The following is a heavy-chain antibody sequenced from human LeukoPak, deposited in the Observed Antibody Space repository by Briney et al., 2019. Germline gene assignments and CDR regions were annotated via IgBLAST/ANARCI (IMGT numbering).Heavy chain of an antibody. Sequence: SETLSLTCAVYGGSFSGYYWSWIRQPPGKGLEWVGNIYYSGSTKYNPSLKSRVTISVDTSKNQFSLTLRFVTAADTALYYCARHQTKYCSTTTCSGDYYYGMDVWGQGTAVTVSS. CDR1: GGSFSGYY. V-gene: IGHV4-59*08. J-gene: IGHJ6*02. D-gene: IGHD2-2*01. CDR2: IYYSGST. CDR3: ARHQTKYCSTTTCSGDYYYGMDV.